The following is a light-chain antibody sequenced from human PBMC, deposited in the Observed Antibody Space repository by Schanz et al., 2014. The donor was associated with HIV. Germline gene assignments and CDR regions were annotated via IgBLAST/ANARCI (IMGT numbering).Light chain of an antibody. J-gene: IGKJ1*01. CDR2: DAS. Sequence: EIVLTQSPATLSLSPGERATLSCRASQSVSDNYLAWYQQRPGQAPRLLIYDASSRATGIPDRFSGSGSGTDFTLTISSLQSEDFATYHCQQYSGYPWTFGQGTKVEIK. V-gene: IGKV3D-20*02. CDR3: QQYSGYPWT. CDR1: QSVSDNY.